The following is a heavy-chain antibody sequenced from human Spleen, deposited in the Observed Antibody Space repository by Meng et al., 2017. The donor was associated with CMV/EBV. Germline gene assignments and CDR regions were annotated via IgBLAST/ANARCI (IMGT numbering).Heavy chain of an antibody. CDR3: ARAQWLVTSDHLQPHPYY. CDR2: INPSGGST. CDR1: GYTFTSYY. V-gene: IGHV1-46*01. D-gene: IGHD6-19*01. Sequence: ASVKVSCKASGYTFTSYYMHWVRQAPGQGLEWMGIINPSGGSTSYAQKFQGRVTMTRDTSTSTVYMELSRLRSDDTAVYYCARAQWLVTSDHLQPHPYYWGQGTLVTVSS. J-gene: IGHJ4*02.